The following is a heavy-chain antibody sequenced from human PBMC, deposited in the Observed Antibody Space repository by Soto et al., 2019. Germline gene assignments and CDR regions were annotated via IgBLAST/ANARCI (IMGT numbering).Heavy chain of an antibody. CDR2: IYSGGTT. J-gene: IGHJ4*02. Sequence: GGSLRLSCAASGFTVSSNYMSWVRQAPGKGLEWVSVIYSGGTTYYADSLKGRFTISRDNSKNTLYLQMNSLRAEDTAVYYCARVLGYSYGLDYWGQGTLVTVSS. CDR1: GFTVSSNY. D-gene: IGHD5-18*01. V-gene: IGHV3-53*01. CDR3: ARVLGYSYGLDY.